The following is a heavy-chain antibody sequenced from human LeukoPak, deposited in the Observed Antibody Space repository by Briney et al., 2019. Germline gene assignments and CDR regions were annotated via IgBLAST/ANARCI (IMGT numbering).Heavy chain of an antibody. CDR3: ARGIGDRFRLQHVIDY. CDR2: INPSGGST. CDR1: GYTFTSYY. V-gene: IGHV1-46*01. Sequence: ASVKVSCKASGYTFTSYYMHWVRQAPGQGLEWMGIINPSGGSTSYAQKFQGRVTMARDMSTSTVYMELSSLRSEDTAVYYCARGIGDRFRLQHVIDYWGQGTLVTVSS. J-gene: IGHJ4*02. D-gene: IGHD2-21*02.